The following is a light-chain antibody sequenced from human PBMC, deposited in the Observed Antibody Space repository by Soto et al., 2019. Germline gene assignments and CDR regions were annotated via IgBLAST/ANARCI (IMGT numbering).Light chain of an antibody. CDR3: CSYAGSSGV. J-gene: IGLJ1*01. V-gene: IGLV2-11*01. CDR2: DVS. CDR1: SSDVGGYNY. Sequence: QSAVTQPRSVSGSPGQSVTISCTGTSSDVGGYNYVSWYQQHPGKAPKLMIYDVSKRPSGVPDRFSGFKSGNTASLTISGLQSEDEADYSCCSYAGSSGVFGTGTKLTVL.